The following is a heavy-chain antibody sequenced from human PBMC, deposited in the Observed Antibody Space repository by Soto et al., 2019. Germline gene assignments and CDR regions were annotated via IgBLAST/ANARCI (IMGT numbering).Heavy chain of an antibody. J-gene: IGHJ4*02. CDR3: AKDAGGYSYGIFDY. Sequence: GGSLRLSCAASGFTFSSYGMHWVRQAPGKGLEWVAVISYDGSNKYYADSVKGRFTISRDNSKNTLYLQMNSLRAEDTAVYYCAKDAGGYSYGIFDYWGQGTLVTVSS. CDR1: GFTFSSYG. D-gene: IGHD5-18*01. CDR2: ISYDGSNK. V-gene: IGHV3-30*18.